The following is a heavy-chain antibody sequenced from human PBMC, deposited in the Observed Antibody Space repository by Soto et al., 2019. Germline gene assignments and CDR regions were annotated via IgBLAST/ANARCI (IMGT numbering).Heavy chain of an antibody. CDR1: GYTFTSYD. CDR2: MNPHSGKT. J-gene: IGHJ6*02. Sequence: QVQLVQSGAEVKKPGASVKVSCKASGYTFTSYDINWVRQATGQGLEWMGWMNPHSGKTGYAQKFQVRVAMTRNTSISTAYMELSSLRSEDTAVYYCARGRGYSYGYYYYYGMDVWGQGTTVTVSS. V-gene: IGHV1-8*01. CDR3: ARGRGYSYGYYYYYGMDV. D-gene: IGHD5-18*01.